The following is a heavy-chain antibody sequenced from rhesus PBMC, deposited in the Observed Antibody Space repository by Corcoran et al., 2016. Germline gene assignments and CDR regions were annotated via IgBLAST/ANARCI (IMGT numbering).Heavy chain of an antibody. CDR2: IYGSSTST. CDR1: GGSIRDSYR. V-gene: IGHV4S10*01. D-gene: IGHD1-1*01. Sequence: QVQLQESGPGVVKPSETLSLTCAGDGGSIRDSYRWGWIRQPPGKGPEWSGYIYGSSTSTNYNPPLKSRVTISKDTTKNQFSLKLSSVTAADTAVYYCARDGTDYWGQGVLVTVSS. CDR3: ARDGTDY. J-gene: IGHJ4*01.